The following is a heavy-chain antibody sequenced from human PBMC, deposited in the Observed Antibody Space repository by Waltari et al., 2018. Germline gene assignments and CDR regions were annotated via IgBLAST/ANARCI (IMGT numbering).Heavy chain of an antibody. D-gene: IGHD3-10*01. CDR3: AKDPPNMVQGVIIELLVDY. CDR1: GFTFSSYA. CDR2: ISGSGGST. J-gene: IGHJ4*02. Sequence: EVQLLESGGGLVQPGGSLRLSCAAPGFTFSSYAMSWVRQAPGKGLEWVSAISGSGGSTYYADSVKGRFTISRDNSKNTLYLQMNSLRAEDTAVYYCAKDPPNMVQGVIIELLVDYWGQGTLVTVSS. V-gene: IGHV3-23*01.